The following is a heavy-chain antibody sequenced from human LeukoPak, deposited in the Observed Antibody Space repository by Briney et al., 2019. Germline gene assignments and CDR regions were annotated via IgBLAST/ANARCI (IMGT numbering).Heavy chain of an antibody. D-gene: IGHD3-22*01. CDR1: GGSFSGYY. CDR2: INHSGST. Sequence: PSETLSLTCAVYGGSFSGYYWSWIRQLPGKGLEWIGEINHSGSTNYNPSLKSRVTISVDTSKNQFSLKLSSVTAADTAVYYCATRHYYDSSGYYKFFDYWGQGTLVTVSS. V-gene: IGHV4-34*01. CDR3: ATRHYYDSSGYYKFFDY. J-gene: IGHJ4*02.